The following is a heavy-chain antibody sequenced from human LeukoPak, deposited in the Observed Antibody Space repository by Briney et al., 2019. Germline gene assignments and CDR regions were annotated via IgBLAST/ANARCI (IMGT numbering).Heavy chain of an antibody. CDR3: AREVITPGDSDGFDL. V-gene: IGHV4-30-4*08. CDR1: GGSISSANHF. J-gene: IGHJ3*01. D-gene: IGHD2-2*01. CDR2: IHYDGRA. Sequence: SQTLSLTCTVSGGSISSANHFWSWVRQAPGEGLEWIGYIHYDGRAHYNPSLKSRVSMSLDMSKNQFSLSLSSVTAADTAIYYCAREVITPGDSDGFDLWGQGTMVSVSS.